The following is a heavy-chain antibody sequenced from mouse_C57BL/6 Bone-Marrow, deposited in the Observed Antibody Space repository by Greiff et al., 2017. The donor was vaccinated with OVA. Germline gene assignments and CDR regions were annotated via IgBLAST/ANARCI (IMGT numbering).Heavy chain of an antibody. D-gene: IGHD2-3*01. CDR3: ARNRWLGGYFDY. Sequence: VQLQQPGAELVKPGASVKLSCKASGYTFTSYWMHWVKQRPGQGLEWIGLIHPNSGSTNYNEKFKSKATMTVDKSSSTAYMQLSSLTSEGSAVYYCARNRWLGGYFDYWGQGTTLTVSS. CDR2: IHPNSGST. J-gene: IGHJ2*01. CDR1: GYTFTSYW. V-gene: IGHV1-64*01.